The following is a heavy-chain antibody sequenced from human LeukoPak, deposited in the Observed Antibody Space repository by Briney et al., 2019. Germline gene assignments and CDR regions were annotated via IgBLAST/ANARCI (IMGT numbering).Heavy chain of an antibody. V-gene: IGHV5-51*01. D-gene: IGHD3-10*01. Sequence: ASVKVSCKGSGYSFTSYWIGWVRQMPGKGLEWMGIIYPGDSDTRYSPSFQGQVTISADKSISTAYLQWSSLKASDTAMYYCASTVREQSYYYGMDVWGQGTTVTVSS. CDR3: ASTVREQSYYYGMDV. CDR1: GYSFTSYW. CDR2: IYPGDSDT. J-gene: IGHJ6*02.